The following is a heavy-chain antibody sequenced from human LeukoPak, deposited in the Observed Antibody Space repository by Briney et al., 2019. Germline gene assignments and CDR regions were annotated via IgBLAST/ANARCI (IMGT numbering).Heavy chain of an antibody. Sequence: PSETLSLTCAVYGGSFSGYYWSWIRQPPGKGLEWVSAISGGGSSTYYADSVKGRFTVSRDNSKNTLYLQMNSLRAEDTAIYYWAKDRQQLVRGYFDYWGQETLVSVSS. D-gene: IGHD6-13*01. V-gene: IGHV3-23*01. CDR3: AKDRQQLVRGYFDY. CDR1: GGSFSGYY. J-gene: IGHJ4*02. CDR2: ISGGGSST.